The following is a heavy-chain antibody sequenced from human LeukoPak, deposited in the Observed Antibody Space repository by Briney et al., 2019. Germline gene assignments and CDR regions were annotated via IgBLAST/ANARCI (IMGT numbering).Heavy chain of an antibody. D-gene: IGHD4-11*01. Sequence: PGGSLRLSCAASGFTFSSYAMSWVRQAPGKGLEWVSGISGNGGGTYYADSVKGRFTMSRDNSKNTLYLQMNSLRAEDTAVYYCAKGGFMTTDFDPWGQGTLVTVSS. J-gene: IGHJ5*02. CDR3: AKGGFMTTDFDP. V-gene: IGHV3-23*01. CDR1: GFTFSSYA. CDR2: ISGNGGGT.